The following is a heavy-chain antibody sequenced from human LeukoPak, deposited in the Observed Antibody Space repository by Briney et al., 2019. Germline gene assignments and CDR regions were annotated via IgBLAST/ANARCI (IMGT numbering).Heavy chain of an antibody. J-gene: IGHJ4*02. CDR3: ATDLPYYYDSSGYYYLDY. CDR2: FDPEDGET. CDR1: GYTLTELS. D-gene: IGHD3-22*01. V-gene: IGHV1-24*01. Sequence: ASVKVSCKVSGYTLTELSMHWVRQAPGKGLEWMGGFDPEDGETIYAQKFQGRVTMTEDTSTDTAYMELSSLRSEDTAVYYCATDLPYYYDSSGYYYLDYWGQGTLVTVSS.